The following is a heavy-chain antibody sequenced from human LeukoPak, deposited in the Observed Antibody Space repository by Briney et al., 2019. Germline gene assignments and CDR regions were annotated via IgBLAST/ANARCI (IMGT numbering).Heavy chain of an antibody. CDR3: ARQYSSSRGFDY. D-gene: IGHD6-6*01. J-gene: IGHJ4*02. CDR2: IYYSGST. CDR1: GGSISSTYFY. Sequence: KSSETLSLTCTVSGGSISSTYFYWGWIRRPPGKGLEWIGYIYYSGSTNYNPSLKSRVTISVDTSKNQFSLKLSSVTAADTAVYYCARQYSSSRGFDYWGQGTLVTVSS. V-gene: IGHV4-61*05.